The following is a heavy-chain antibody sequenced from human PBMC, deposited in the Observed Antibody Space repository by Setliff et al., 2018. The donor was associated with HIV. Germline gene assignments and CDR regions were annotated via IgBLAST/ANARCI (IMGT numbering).Heavy chain of an antibody. V-gene: IGHV1-8*02. J-gene: IGHJ6*02. D-gene: IGHD6-13*01. Sequence: ASVKVSCKASGYTFTSYGISWVRQAPGQGLEWMGWMRPNSGNTGYAQKFQGRVTMTRNTSISTVYMELNSLTSEVTAVYYCARGGYSSSWWNYGMDVWGQGTTVTVSS. CDR2: MRPNSGNT. CDR1: GYTFTSYG. CDR3: ARGGYSSSWWNYGMDV.